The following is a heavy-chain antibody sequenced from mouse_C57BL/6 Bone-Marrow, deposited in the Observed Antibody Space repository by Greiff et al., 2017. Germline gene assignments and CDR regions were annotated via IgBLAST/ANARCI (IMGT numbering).Heavy chain of an antibody. V-gene: IGHV5-4*03. CDR1: GFTFSSYA. Sequence: EVKLVESGAGLVKPGGSLKLSCAASGFTFSSYAMSWVRQTPEKRLEWVATISDGGSYTYYPDNVKGRFTISRDNAKNNLYLQMSHLKSEDTAMYYCARGVITTSFAYWGRGTLVTVTA. J-gene: IGHJ3*01. D-gene: IGHD2-4*01. CDR3: ARGVITTSFAY. CDR2: ISDGGSYT.